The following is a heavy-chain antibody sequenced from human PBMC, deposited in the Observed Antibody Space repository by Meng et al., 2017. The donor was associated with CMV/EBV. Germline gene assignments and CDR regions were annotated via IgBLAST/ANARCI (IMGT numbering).Heavy chain of an antibody. CDR2: IIPIFGTA. CDR3: ARSGPQYSYSNRPGYYYYYGMDV. D-gene: IGHD4-11*01. V-gene: IGHV1-69*05. CDR1: GGTFSSYA. J-gene: IGHJ6*02. Sequence: SVKVSCKASGGTFSSYAISWVRQAPGQGLEWMGGIIPIFGTANYAQKFQGRVTITTDGSTSTAYMELSSLRSEDTAVYYCARSGPQYSYSNRPGYYYYYGMDVWGQGTTVTVSS.